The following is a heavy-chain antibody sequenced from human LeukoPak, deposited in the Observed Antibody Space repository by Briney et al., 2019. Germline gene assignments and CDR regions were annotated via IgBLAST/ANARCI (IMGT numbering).Heavy chain of an antibody. J-gene: IGHJ4*02. V-gene: IGHV4-59*08. CDR1: GGSISSYY. Sequence: SETLSLTCTVSGGSISSYYWSWIRQPPGKGLEWIGYIYYSGSTNYNPSLKSRVTISVDTSKNQFSLKLSSVTAADTAVYYCARHGGYDSSGSHITGVGYWGQGTLVTVSS. CDR2: IYYSGST. D-gene: IGHD3-22*01. CDR3: ARHGGYDSSGSHITGVGY.